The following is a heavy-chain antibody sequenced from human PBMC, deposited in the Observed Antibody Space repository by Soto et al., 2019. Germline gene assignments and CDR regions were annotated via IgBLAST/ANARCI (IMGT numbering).Heavy chain of an antibody. Sequence: ASVKVSCKASGYTFTSYGISWVRQAPGQGLEWMGWISAYNGNTNYAQKLQGRVTMTTDTSTSTAYMELRSLGSDDTAVYYCARDVLRYFDWLEEDAFDIWGQGTMVTVSS. CDR1: GYTFTSYG. CDR2: ISAYNGNT. D-gene: IGHD3-9*01. V-gene: IGHV1-18*01. CDR3: ARDVLRYFDWLEEDAFDI. J-gene: IGHJ3*02.